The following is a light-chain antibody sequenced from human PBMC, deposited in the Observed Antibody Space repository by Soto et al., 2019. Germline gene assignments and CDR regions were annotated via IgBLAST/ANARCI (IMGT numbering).Light chain of an antibody. CDR2: GAS. Sequence: EIVLTQSPATLSLSPGERATLSCRASQSVRTYLAWYQQKPGQAPRLLIYGASNRATAVPDRFSGSGSGTDFTLTISSLEPEDSAVYYCQHRGSWPPFTFGPGTKVEIK. CDR1: QSVRTY. CDR3: QHRGSWPPFT. V-gene: IGKV3-11*01. J-gene: IGKJ3*01.